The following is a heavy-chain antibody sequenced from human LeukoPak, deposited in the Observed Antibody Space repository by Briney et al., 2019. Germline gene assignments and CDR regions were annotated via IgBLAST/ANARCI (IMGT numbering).Heavy chain of an antibody. CDR1: GGSISSNTYY. J-gene: IGHJ6*03. D-gene: IGHD1-14*01. V-gene: IGHV4-39*07. CDR3: ARDRKYYYHMDV. Sequence: SETLSLTCSVSGGSISSNTYYWGWIRQPPGKGLEWIATINYSGTTHYNPSLKSRVTISVDTSKNQFSLRLSSLTAADTALYYCARDRKYYYHMDVWGKGTTVTVSS. CDR2: INYSGTT.